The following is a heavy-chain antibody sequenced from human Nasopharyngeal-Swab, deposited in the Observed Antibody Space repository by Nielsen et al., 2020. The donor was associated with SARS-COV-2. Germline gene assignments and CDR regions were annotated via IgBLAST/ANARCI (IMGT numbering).Heavy chain of an antibody. V-gene: IGHV5-51*01. CDR1: GYDFSSYY. D-gene: IGHD5-18*01. CDR2: VNPFYSNT. Sequence: GGSLRLSCQASGYDFSSYYIGWVRQLPGKGLEWMGIVNPFYSNTRYGPSFQGHVIISADKSTNTAYLHWNSLKASDTAMYYCAKHFAVDTSRTTLDYWGPGSLVTVSS. J-gene: IGHJ4*02. CDR3: AKHFAVDTSRTTLDY.